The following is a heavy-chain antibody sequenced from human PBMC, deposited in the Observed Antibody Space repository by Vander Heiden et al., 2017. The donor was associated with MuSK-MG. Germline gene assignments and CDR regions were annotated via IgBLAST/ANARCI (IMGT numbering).Heavy chain of an antibody. Sequence: QVQLQESGPGLVKPSQTLSLTCPVSGGSISSSSYYWSWIRQPPGKGLEWIGRIYTSGGTNSNPPPKSRVTLSVDTPTNPFPLKLSSVTAADTPVYYCVRAYAVYVSGWFDYGGQGTLFTFS. D-gene: IGHD4-17*01. CDR2: IYTSGGT. CDR1: GGSISSSSYY. J-gene: IGHJ4*02. CDR3: VRAYAVYVSGWFDY. V-gene: IGHV4-61*02.